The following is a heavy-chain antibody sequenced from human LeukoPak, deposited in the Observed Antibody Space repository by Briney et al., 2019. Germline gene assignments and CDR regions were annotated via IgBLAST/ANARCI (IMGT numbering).Heavy chain of an antibody. J-gene: IGHJ6*03. CDR2: IYASGST. CDR1: GGSISSGSYY. D-gene: IGHD4/OR15-4a*01. Sequence: SETLSLTCTVSGGSISSGSYYWSWIRQPAGKGLEWIGRIYASGSTNYNPSLKSRVTISVDTSKNQFSLKLRSVTAADTAVYYCARVMVVTTPAYYYYMDVWGKGTTVTVSS. CDR3: ARVMVVTTPAYYYYMDV. V-gene: IGHV4-61*02.